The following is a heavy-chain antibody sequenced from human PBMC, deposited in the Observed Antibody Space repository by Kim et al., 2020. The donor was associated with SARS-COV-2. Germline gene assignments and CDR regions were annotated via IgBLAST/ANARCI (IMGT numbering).Heavy chain of an antibody. Sequence: ASVKVSCKASGYTFTGYYMHWVRQAPGQGLEWMGRINPNSGGTNYAQKFQGRVTMTRDTSISTAYMELSRLRSDDTAVYYCARIDIAVAGTNDYWGQGTLVTVSS. CDR1: GYTFTGYY. V-gene: IGHV1-2*06. D-gene: IGHD6-19*01. CDR3: ARIDIAVAGTNDY. CDR2: INPNSGGT. J-gene: IGHJ4*02.